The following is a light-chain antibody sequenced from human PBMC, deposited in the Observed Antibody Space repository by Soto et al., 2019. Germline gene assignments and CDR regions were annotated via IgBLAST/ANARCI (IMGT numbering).Light chain of an antibody. Sequence: QSVLTQPPSASGTPGQRVTISRSGSSSNIGSNTVNWYQQLPGTAPKLLIYSNNQRPSGVPDRFSGSKSGTSASLAISGLQSEDEADYYCAAWDDSLNGRGVFGGGTKLTVL. CDR2: SNN. CDR1: SSNIGSNT. CDR3: AAWDDSLNGRGV. J-gene: IGLJ3*02. V-gene: IGLV1-44*01.